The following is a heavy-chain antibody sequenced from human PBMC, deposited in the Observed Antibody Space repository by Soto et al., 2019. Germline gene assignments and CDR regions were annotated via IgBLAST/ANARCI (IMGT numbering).Heavy chain of an antibody. V-gene: IGHV4-34*01. D-gene: IGHD2-15*01. Sequence: QVQLQQWGAGLLKPSETLSLTCAVYGGSFSGYYWSWIRQPPGKGLAWIGEINHSGSTNYNPSLKSRVIISVDKDQNQFALKLSAVTGAGTAVYYGARDVVASNRFPPWGQGTLVTV. CDR2: INHSGST. J-gene: IGHJ5*02. CDR3: ARDVVASNRFPP. CDR1: GGSFSGYY.